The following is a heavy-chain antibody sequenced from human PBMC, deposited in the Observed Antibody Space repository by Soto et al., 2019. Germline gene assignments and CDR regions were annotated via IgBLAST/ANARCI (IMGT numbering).Heavy chain of an antibody. CDR1: GFTFSSYA. D-gene: IGHD7-27*01. CDR3: ARDLNWGQYYFDY. Sequence: GGSLRLSCAASGFTFSSYAMHWVRQAPGKGLEWVAVISYDGSNKYYADSVKGRFTISRDNSKNTLYLHMNSLRAEDTAVYYCARDLNWGQYYFDYWGQGTLVTVSS. J-gene: IGHJ4*02. V-gene: IGHV3-30*04. CDR2: ISYDGSNK.